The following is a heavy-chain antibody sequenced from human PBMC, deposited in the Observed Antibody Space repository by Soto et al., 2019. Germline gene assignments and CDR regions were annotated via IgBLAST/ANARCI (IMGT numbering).Heavy chain of an antibody. J-gene: IGHJ6*02. V-gene: IGHV1-69*13. CDR2: IIPIFGTA. D-gene: IGHD6-13*01. CDR3: ARDRTRVAAGYYYGMDV. CDR1: GGTFSSYA. Sequence: SVKVSCKASGGTFSSYAISWVRQAPGQGLEWMGGIIPIFGTANYAQKFQGRVTITADESTSTAYMELSSLRSEDTAVYYCARDRTRVAAGYYYGMDVWGQGTTVTV.